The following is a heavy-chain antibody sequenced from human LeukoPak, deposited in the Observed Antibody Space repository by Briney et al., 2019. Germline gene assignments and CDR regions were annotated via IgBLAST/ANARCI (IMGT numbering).Heavy chain of an antibody. V-gene: IGHV1-2*02. Sequence: ASVKVSCKASGYTFTGYYMHWVRQAPGQGLEWMGWINPNSGGTNYAQKFQGRVTMTRDTSISTAYTELSRLRSDDTAVYYCARVKYTMIVVATWFDPWGQGTLVTVSS. CDR2: INPNSGGT. CDR1: GYTFTGYY. J-gene: IGHJ5*02. D-gene: IGHD3-22*01. CDR3: ARVKYTMIVVATWFDP.